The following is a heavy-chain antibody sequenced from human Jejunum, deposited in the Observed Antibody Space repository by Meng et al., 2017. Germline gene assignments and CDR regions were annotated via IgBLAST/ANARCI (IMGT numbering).Heavy chain of an antibody. D-gene: IGHD2-21*01. V-gene: IGHV4-61*03. CDR3: ARDSETYSTYFDY. CDR2: ISDSGTT. J-gene: IGHJ4*02. Sequence: GPLQESGPGLVRPSETLSLTGTVPGGSVSSGFYYCSWIRQPPGKGLEWIGYISDSGTTNYNPSLKSRVTMSVDTSKNHFSLKLTSVTAADTAVYFCARDSETYSTYFDYWGQGTLVTASS. CDR1: GGSVSSGFYY.